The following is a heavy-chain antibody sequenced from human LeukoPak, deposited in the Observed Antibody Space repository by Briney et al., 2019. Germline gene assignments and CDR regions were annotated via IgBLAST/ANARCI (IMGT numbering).Heavy chain of an antibody. V-gene: IGHV3-23*01. CDR1: GFTVSNNY. CDR3: AKDIQLSY. CDR2: ISSNGAST. J-gene: IGHJ4*02. D-gene: IGHD1-1*01. Sequence: GGSPRLSCAASGFTVSNNYMSWVRQTPGKGLEWVSLISSNGASTYYADSVKGRFTISRDDSKNTLYLQMNSLRAEDTAVYCCAKDIQLSYWGQGALVTVSS.